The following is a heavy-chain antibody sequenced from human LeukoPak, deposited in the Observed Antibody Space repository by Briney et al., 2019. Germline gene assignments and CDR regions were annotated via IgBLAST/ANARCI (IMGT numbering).Heavy chain of an antibody. Sequence: SETLSLTCTVSGGSISSYYWSWIRQPAGKGLEWIGRIYTSGSTNYNPSLKSRVTISVDKSKNQSSLKLSSVTAADTAVYYCARGSSSIYFDYWAREPWSPSPQ. V-gene: IGHV4-4*07. CDR3: ARGSSSIYFDY. CDR2: IYTSGST. J-gene: IGHJ4*02. CDR1: GGSISSYY. D-gene: IGHD6-13*01.